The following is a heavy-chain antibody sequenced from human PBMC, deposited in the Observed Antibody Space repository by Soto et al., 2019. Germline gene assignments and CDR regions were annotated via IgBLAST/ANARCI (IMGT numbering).Heavy chain of an antibody. CDR2: ISYDGSNK. CDR1: GFTFSSYG. CDR3: AKVGHSSRWYLQQYDAFDI. J-gene: IGHJ3*02. Sequence: QVQLVESGGGVVQPGRSLRLSCAASGFTFSSYGMHWVRQAPGKGLEWVAVISYDGSNKYYADSVKGRFTISRDNSKNTLYLQMNSLGAEDTAVYYCAKVGHSSRWYLQQYDAFDIWGQGTMVTVSS. D-gene: IGHD6-13*01. V-gene: IGHV3-30*18.